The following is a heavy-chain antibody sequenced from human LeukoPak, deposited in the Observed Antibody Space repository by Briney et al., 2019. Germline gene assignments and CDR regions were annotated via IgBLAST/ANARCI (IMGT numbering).Heavy chain of an antibody. Sequence: GGSLRLSCTASGFTFSNSPMTWVRQAPGKGLEWVSAISTSGTDTIYTGSVKGRFTIFRDNSRNTLYLQMNSLRAEDTAVYYCSKGGNYAPLDYWGQGTLVTVSS. D-gene: IGHD1-7*01. CDR3: SKGGNYAPLDY. CDR2: ISTSGTDT. V-gene: IGHV3-23*01. CDR1: GFTFSNSP. J-gene: IGHJ4*02.